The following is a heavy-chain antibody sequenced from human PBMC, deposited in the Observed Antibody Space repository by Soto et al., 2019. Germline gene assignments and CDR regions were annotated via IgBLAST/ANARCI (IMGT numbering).Heavy chain of an antibody. CDR1: IGSINNYY. Sequence: PSETLSLTCSVSIGSINNYYWSWIRQPPGKGLEWIGYIYYSGSTHYNPSLRSRVTISVDTSKNQSSLKLTSVTATDTAVYYCARGGGSSGRYRLNWFDSWVQGILVTVSS. CDR3: ARGGGSSGRYRLNWFDS. CDR2: IYYSGST. J-gene: IGHJ5*01. D-gene: IGHD6-25*01. V-gene: IGHV4-59*01.